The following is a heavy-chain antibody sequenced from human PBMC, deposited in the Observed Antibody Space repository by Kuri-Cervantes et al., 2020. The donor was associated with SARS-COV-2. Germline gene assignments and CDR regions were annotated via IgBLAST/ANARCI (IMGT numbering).Heavy chain of an antibody. Sequence: GGSLRLSCASSGFTFSDYDMHWVRQAPGKGLEWVAVIWYDGRNTYYTGSVKGRFTISRDNSKNMLYLEVNSLRAEDTAVYYCARNHSMNVWGTGTAVTVSS. J-gene: IGHJ6*03. V-gene: IGHV3-33*08. CDR1: GFTFSDYD. CDR2: IWYDGRNT. CDR3: ARNHSMNV.